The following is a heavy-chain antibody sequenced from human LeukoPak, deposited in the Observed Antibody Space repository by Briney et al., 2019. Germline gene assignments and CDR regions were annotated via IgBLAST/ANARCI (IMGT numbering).Heavy chain of an antibody. CDR1: GFSLSTSGVG. CDR2: IYWDDDK. J-gene: IGHJ5*02. CDR3: AHRQWVYSRGWFDP. V-gene: IGHV2-5*02. D-gene: IGHD6-13*01. Sequence: SGPTLVNPTQTLTLTCTFSGFSLSTSGVGVCWIRQPPGKALEWLALIYWDDDKRYSPSLKSRLTITKDTSKNQVVLTMTNMDPVDTATYYCAHRQWVYSRGWFDPWGQGTLVTVSS.